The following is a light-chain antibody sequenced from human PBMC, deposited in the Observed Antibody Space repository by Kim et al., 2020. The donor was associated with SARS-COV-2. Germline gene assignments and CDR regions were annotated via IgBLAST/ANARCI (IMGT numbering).Light chain of an antibody. J-gene: IGKJ4*01. Sequence: GDRVTITCRASQSVSVWLAWYQQKPGKAPKLLIYDASSLESGVPSRFSGSGSGTEFTLTISSLQPDDFATYYCQHYNSYSLTFGGGTKVDIK. V-gene: IGKV1-5*01. CDR3: QHYNSYSLT. CDR2: DAS. CDR1: QSVSVW.